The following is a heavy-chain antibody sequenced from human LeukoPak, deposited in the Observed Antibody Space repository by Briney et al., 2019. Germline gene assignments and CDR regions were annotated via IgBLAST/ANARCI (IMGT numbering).Heavy chain of an antibody. D-gene: IGHD6-13*01. V-gene: IGHV3-23*01. J-gene: IGHJ4*02. Sequence: GGSLRLSCAASGFTVSSNYMSWVRQAPGKGLFWVSGISAGGGSTYYADSVKGRFTISRDNSRNTLHLQMTSLRAEDTAVYYCAKDAAGPEYWGQGTLVTVSS. CDR1: GFTVSSNY. CDR2: ISAGGGST. CDR3: AKDAAGPEY.